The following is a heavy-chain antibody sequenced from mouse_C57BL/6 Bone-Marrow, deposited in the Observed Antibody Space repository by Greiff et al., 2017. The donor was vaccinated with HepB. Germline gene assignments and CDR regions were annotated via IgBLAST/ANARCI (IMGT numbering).Heavy chain of an antibody. J-gene: IGHJ4*01. CDR3: ARSPRQLRLRMDY. V-gene: IGHV1-69*01. Sequence: QVQLQQPGAELVMPGASGKLSCKASGYTFTSYWMHWVKQRPGQGLEWIGEIDPSDSYTNYNQKFKGKSTLTVDKSSSTAYMQLSSLTSEDSAVYYCARSPRQLRLRMDYWGQGTSVTVSS. CDR1: GYTFTSYW. D-gene: IGHD3-2*02. CDR2: IDPSDSYT.